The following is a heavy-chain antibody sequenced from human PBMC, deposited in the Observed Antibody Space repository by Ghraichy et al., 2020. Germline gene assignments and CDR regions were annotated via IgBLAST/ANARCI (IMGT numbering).Heavy chain of an antibody. Sequence: SVKVSCKASGGTFSSYAINWVRQAPGQGLEWMGGIIPIFGTANYAQKFQGRVTITADESTSTAYMELSSLRSEDTAVYYCARGGTSWNLGYYFDYWGQGTLVTVSS. CDR2: IIPIFGTA. V-gene: IGHV1-69*13. J-gene: IGHJ4*02. CDR1: GGTFSSYA. CDR3: ARGGTSWNLGYYFDY. D-gene: IGHD1-1*01.